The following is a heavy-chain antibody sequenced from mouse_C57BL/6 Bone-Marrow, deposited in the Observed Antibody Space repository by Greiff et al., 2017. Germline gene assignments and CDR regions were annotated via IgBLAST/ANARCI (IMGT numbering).Heavy chain of an antibody. CDR3: ARPYYSNYWYFDV. D-gene: IGHD2-5*01. CDR2: IYPGSGST. V-gene: IGHV1-55*01. J-gene: IGHJ1*03. CDR1: GYTFTSYW. Sequence: VQLQQPGAELVKPGASVKMSCKASGYTFTSYWITWVKQRPGQGLEWIGDIYPGSGSTNYNEKFKSKATLTVDTSSSTAYMQLLSLTSEDSAVYYCARPYYSNYWYFDVWGTGTTVTVSS.